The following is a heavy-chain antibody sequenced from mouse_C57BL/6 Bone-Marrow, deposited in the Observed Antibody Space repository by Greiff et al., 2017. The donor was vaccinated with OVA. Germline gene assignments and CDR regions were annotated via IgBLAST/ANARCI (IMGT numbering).Heavy chain of an antibody. CDR3: TTYRY. V-gene: IGHV14-4*01. CDR2: IDPANGDT. Sequence: VQLQQSGAELVRPGASVKLSCTASGFNIKDDYMHWVKERPEQGLEWIGWIDPANGDTEYASKFQGKATITADTSSKTVYLHLSSLTSEDTAVYYCTTYRYWGQGTTLTVSS. CDR1: GFNIKDDY. J-gene: IGHJ2*01.